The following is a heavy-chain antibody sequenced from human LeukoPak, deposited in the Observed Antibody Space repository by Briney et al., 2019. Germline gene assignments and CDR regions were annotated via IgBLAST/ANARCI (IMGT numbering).Heavy chain of an antibody. D-gene: IGHD3-3*01. CDR2: IYYGGKT. CDR3: ARHLGGSGSSDAFDI. V-gene: IGHV4-39*01. Sequence: PSETLSLTCTVSGGSISSTIYYCAWIRQPPGKGLEWIGSIYYGGKTYYNPSLKGRVTTSVDTSKNQFSLKLNSVTAADTAVYYCARHLGGSGSSDAFDIWGQGTVVTVSS. J-gene: IGHJ3*02. CDR1: GGSISSTIYY.